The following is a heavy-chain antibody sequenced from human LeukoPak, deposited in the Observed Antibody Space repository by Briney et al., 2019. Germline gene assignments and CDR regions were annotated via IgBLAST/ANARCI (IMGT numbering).Heavy chain of an antibody. CDR1: GCTFSSYA. V-gene: IGHV1-69*13. CDR3: ARVSDSYYYYMDV. CDR2: IIPIFGSA. Sequence: SVKVSCKASGCTFSSYAIAWVRQAPGHGLEWMGGIIPIFGSANYVQKLQGRVTITADESTSTAYMELSSLRSEDTAVYYCARVSDSYYYYMDVWGKGTTVTVSS. J-gene: IGHJ6*03. D-gene: IGHD3-22*01.